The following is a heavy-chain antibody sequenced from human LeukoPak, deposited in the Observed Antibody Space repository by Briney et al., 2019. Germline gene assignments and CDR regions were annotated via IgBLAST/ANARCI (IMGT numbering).Heavy chain of an antibody. CDR2: IWYDGSNK. D-gene: IGHD3-16*02. V-gene: IGHV3-33*01. CDR1: GFTFSSYG. CDR3: ARDSFSYDYVWRSYRHSYFDY. Sequence: GGSLRLSCAASGFTFSSYGMHWVRQAPGKGLEWVAVIWYDGSNKYYADSVKGRFTISRDNSKNTLYLQMNSLRAEDTAVYYCARDSFSYDYVWRSYRHSYFDYWGQGTLVTVSS. J-gene: IGHJ4*02.